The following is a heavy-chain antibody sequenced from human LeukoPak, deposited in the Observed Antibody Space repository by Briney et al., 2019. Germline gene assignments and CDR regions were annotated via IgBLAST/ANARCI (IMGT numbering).Heavy chain of an antibody. D-gene: IGHD1-26*01. CDR3: ARGGSYPYYFDY. Sequence: SETLSLTCTVSGGSIGSYYWSWIRQPPGKGLEWIGYIYYSGSTNYNPSLKSRVTISVDTSKNQFSLKLSSVTAADTAVYYCARGGSYPYYFDYWGQGTLVTVSS. CDR2: IYYSGST. J-gene: IGHJ4*02. CDR1: GGSIGSYY. V-gene: IGHV4-59*01.